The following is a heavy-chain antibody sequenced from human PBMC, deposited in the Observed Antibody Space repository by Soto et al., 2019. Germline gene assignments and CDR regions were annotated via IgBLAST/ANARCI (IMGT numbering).Heavy chain of an antibody. V-gene: IGHV3-11*01. D-gene: IGHD1-1*01. Sequence: GGSLRLSCAASGFTFSDYYMSWIRQAPGKGLEWVSYISSSGSTIYYADSVKGRFTLSRDNAKNSLYLQMNSLRAEDTAVYYCAREGSTGDYYYYYMDVWGKGTTVTVSS. CDR3: AREGSTGDYYYYYMDV. J-gene: IGHJ6*03. CDR2: ISSSGSTI. CDR1: GFTFSDYY.